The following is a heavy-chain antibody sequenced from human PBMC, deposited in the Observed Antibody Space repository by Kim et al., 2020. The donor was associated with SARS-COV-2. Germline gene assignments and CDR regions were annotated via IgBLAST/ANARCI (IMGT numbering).Heavy chain of an antibody. CDR3: ARCPSLLWFGELLPQRNLYYYYGMDV. D-gene: IGHD3-10*01. J-gene: IGHJ6*02. Sequence: ASVKVSCKASGYTFTSYYMHWVRQAPGQGLEWMGIINPSGGSTSYAQKFQGRVTMTRDTSTSTVYMELSSLRSEDTAVYYCARCPSLLWFGELLPQRNLYYYYGMDVWGQGTTVTVSS. CDR2: INPSGGST. V-gene: IGHV1-46*01. CDR1: GYTFTSYY.